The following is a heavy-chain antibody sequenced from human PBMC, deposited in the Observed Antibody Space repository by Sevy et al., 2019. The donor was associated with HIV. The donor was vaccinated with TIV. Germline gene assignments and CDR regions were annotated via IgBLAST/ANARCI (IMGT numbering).Heavy chain of an antibody. V-gene: IGHV3-30*03. CDR1: GFTFSHYG. J-gene: IGHJ4*02. CDR3: ARDKLTTTETYFDY. D-gene: IGHD4-4*01. CDR2: ISYDGANK. Sequence: GGSLRLSCAGSGFTFSHYGMHWVRQPPGKGLEWVAVISYDGANKNNADSVKGRFTISRDNSKNTVYLHMNSLRADDTAVYYCARDKLTTTETYFDYWGQRTLVTVSS.